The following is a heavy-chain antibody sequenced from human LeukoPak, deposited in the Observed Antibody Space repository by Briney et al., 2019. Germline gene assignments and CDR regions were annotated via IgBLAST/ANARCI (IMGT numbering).Heavy chain of an antibody. J-gene: IGHJ4*02. V-gene: IGHV3-48*03. D-gene: IGHD3-22*01. Sequence: PGGSLRLSCAASGFTFSDYEINWVRQAPGKGLEWVSYISSRDRTTYYADSVTGRFTISRDNAKNSLYLQMNSLRAEDTAVYYCARKTDSGGQGDYWGPGTLVTVSS. CDR3: ARKTDSGGQGDY. CDR1: GFTFSDYE. CDR2: ISSRDRTT.